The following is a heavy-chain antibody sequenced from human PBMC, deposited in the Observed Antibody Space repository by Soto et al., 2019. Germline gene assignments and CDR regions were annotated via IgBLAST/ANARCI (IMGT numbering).Heavy chain of an antibody. D-gene: IGHD2-2*03. CDR2: IFYSGNT. CDR1: GGSISTSSYY. J-gene: IGHJ4*02. CDR3: TRRLVGYCDSTCCVDF. V-gene: IGHV4-39*01. Sequence: QLQLQESGPGLVKASETLSLTCTVSGGSISTSSYYWGWVRQPPGKGLEWIGSIFYSGNTYYNPSLKSRLTMSVDTSKNQFCLKLSSVTAADTAVYYCTRRLVGYCDSTCCVDFWGQGTLVTVSS.